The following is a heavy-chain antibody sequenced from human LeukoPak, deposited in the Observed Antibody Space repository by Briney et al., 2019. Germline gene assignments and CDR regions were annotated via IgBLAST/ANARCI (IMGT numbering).Heavy chain of an antibody. CDR1: GYSFTNYD. V-gene: IGHV1-8*01. CDR2: MNPNSGNT. Sequence: ASVKVSCKTSGYSFTNYDINWVRQAAGQGLEWMGWMNPNSGNTGSAQKFQGRVTMTRDTSIDTAYMELGSLRSDDSAVYYCARPKRGVVVVAATPHYYYYMDVWGKGTTVTVSS. D-gene: IGHD2-15*01. CDR3: ARPKRGVVVVAATPHYYYYMDV. J-gene: IGHJ6*03.